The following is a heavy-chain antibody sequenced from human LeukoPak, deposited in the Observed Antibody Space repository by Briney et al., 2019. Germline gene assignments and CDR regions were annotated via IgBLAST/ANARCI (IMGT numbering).Heavy chain of an antibody. D-gene: IGHD6-6*01. V-gene: IGHV3-7*01. Sequence: GGSLRLSCAASGFTFSSYWMSWVRQAPGKGLEWVANIKEDGSAKYYVDSVKGRFTISRDNAKNSLYLQMNSLRAEDTAVYYCARSSYYYGMDVWGQGTTVTVSS. CDR3: ARSSYYYGMDV. J-gene: IGHJ6*02. CDR1: GFTFSSYW. CDR2: IKEDGSAK.